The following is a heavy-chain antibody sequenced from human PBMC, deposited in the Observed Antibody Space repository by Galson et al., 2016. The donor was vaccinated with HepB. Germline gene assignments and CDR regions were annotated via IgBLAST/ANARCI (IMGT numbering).Heavy chain of an antibody. J-gene: IGHJ5*02. Sequence: SLRLSCAASGFTFSSYSVNWVRQAPGKGLEWVSSISSSSTYIYYADSVKGRFTISRDDAKNSLYLQMNSLRVEDTAVYYCARDSSSWSTPLWFDPWGQGTLVTVSS. CDR1: GFTFSSYS. D-gene: IGHD6-13*01. CDR3: ARDSSSWSTPLWFDP. CDR2: ISSSSTYI. V-gene: IGHV3-21*06.